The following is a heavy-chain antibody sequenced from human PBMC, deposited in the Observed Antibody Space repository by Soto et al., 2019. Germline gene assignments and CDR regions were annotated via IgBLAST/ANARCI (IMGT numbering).Heavy chain of an antibody. J-gene: IGHJ6*02. CDR1: GASINNYY. CDR2: IHYSGTT. Sequence: QVQMQESGPGLVKPSETLSLTCTVSGASINNYYCNWVRQPPGKGLEWIGSIHYSGTTHYNPSLESRVTISKDAARNQFSLRLRSVTAADAAVYYCAGDTYGLDVWGHGTTVTVSS. V-gene: IGHV4-59*01. CDR3: AGDTYGLDV.